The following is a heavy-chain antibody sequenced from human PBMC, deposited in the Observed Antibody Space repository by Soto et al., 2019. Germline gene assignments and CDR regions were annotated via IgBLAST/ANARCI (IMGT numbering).Heavy chain of an antibody. CDR3: ARERGGLSGADV. CDR1: GFTRSNYE. D-gene: IGHD3-16*01. CDR2: ISTGGSSI. V-gene: IGHV3-48*03. J-gene: IGHJ6*02. Sequence: GGSLRLSCAGSGFTRSNYEMNWVRQAPGKGLEWVSYISTGGSSIYYADSVKGRFTIARDNGKTSVYLQMSSLRAEDTATYYCARERGGLSGADVWGQGTKVTVYS.